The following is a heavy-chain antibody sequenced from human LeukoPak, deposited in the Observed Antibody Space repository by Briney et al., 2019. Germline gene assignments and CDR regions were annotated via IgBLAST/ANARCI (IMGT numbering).Heavy chain of an antibody. V-gene: IGHV4-59*08. CDR3: ARGEYYDSSGYSYYFGY. D-gene: IGHD3-22*01. CDR1: GGSISSYY. J-gene: IGHJ4*02. CDR2: IHYSGST. Sequence: SETLSLTCTVSGGSISSYYWSWIRQPPGKGLEWIGYIHYSGSTNYNPSLKSRVTLSLDTSKNQFSLNLSSVTAADTAVYYCARGEYYDSSGYSYYFGYWGQGTLVTVSS.